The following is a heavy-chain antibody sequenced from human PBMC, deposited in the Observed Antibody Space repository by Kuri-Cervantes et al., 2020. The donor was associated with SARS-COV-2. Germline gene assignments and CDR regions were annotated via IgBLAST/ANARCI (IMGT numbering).Heavy chain of an antibody. Sequence: SGPTLVKPTQTLTLTCTFSGFSLSTGGMCVSWIRQPPGKALEWLARIDWDDDKYYSTSLKTRLTISKDTSKNQVVLTMTNMDPVDTATYYCVRSTYDFWSGSGGIALNDYWGQGTLVTVSS. CDR1: GFSLSTGGMC. J-gene: IGHJ4*02. CDR2: IDWDDDK. CDR3: VRSTYDFWSGSGGIALNDY. D-gene: IGHD3-3*01. V-gene: IGHV2-70*11.